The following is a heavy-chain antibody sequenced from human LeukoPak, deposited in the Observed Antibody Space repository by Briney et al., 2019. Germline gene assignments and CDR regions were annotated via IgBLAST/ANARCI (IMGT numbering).Heavy chain of an antibody. CDR1: GGSFSGYY. D-gene: IGHD6-19*01. J-gene: IGHJ3*02. CDR3: AREWGGRWLPSRGAFDI. V-gene: IGHV4-34*01. CDR2: INHSGST. Sequence: SETLSLTCAVYGGSFSGYYWSWIRQPPGKGLEWIGEINHSGSTNYNPSLKSRVTISVDTSKNQFSLKLSSVTAADTAVYYCAREWGGRWLPSRGAFDIWGQGTMVTVSS.